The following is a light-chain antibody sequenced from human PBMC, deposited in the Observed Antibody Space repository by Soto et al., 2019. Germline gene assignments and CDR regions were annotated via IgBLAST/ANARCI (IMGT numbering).Light chain of an antibody. Sequence: EIVLTQSPGTLSLSPGERATLSCRASQTVRNNYLAWYQQKPGQAPRLLVDDASSRAAGIPDRFSGSGSGTDFSLTISRLEPDDFAVYYCHQCSTSPPPFGQGTKVELK. V-gene: IGKV3-20*01. CDR1: QTVRNNY. CDR2: DAS. J-gene: IGKJ1*01. CDR3: HQCSTSPPP.